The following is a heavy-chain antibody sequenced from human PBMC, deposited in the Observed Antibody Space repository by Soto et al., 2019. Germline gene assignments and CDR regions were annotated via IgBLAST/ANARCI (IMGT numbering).Heavy chain of an antibody. D-gene: IGHD2-21*01. Sequence: EVQLVESGGGLVQPGGSLRLSCAASGFTFSSYSMNWVRQAPGKGLEWVSYISSSSSTIYYADSVKGRFTISRDNAKNTLYLQMNSLRAEDTAVYYCARDSFYYGGGGAFDIWGQGTMVIVSS. J-gene: IGHJ3*02. CDR3: ARDSFYYGGGGAFDI. V-gene: IGHV3-48*01. CDR1: GFTFSSYS. CDR2: ISSSSSTI.